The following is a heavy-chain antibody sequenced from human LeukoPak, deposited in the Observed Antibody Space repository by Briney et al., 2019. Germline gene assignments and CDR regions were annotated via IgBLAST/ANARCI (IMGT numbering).Heavy chain of an antibody. CDR3: ARVQKQLVFYYYYMDV. CDR2: ISGSGGST. Sequence: GGSLRLSCAASGFTFSSYAMSWVRQAPGKGLEWVSAISGSGGSTYYADSVKGRFTISRDNAKNSLYLQMNSLRAEDTAVYYCARVQKQLVFYYYYMDVWGKGTTVTISS. V-gene: IGHV3-23*01. CDR1: GFTFSSYA. J-gene: IGHJ6*03. D-gene: IGHD6-13*01.